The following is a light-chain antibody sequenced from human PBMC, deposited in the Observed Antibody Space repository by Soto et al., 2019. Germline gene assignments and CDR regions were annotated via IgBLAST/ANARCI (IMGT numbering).Light chain of an antibody. CDR1: QGIRNA. CDR2: AAS. J-gene: IGKJ5*01. V-gene: IGKV1-17*01. Sequence: DIQMTQSPSSLSASVGDRVTITCRASQGIRNALGWYQQKPGKAPKRLIYAASSLQSGVPSRFSGSGSGTEFTLTISSLQPEDFATHYCLQHNSYPLITFGQGTRLEIK. CDR3: LQHNSYPLIT.